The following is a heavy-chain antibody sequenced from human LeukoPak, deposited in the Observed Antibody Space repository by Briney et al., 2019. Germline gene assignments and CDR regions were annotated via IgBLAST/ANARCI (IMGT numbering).Heavy chain of an antibody. V-gene: IGHV3-30*02. Sequence: GGSLRLSCAASGFTFSSYGMHWVRQAPGKGLEWVAFIRYDGSNKYYADSVKGRFTISRDNSKNTLYLQMNSLRAEDTAVYYCAKERFLEWLDAFDIWGQGTMVTVSS. CDR1: GFTFSSYG. CDR2: IRYDGSNK. D-gene: IGHD3-3*01. J-gene: IGHJ3*02. CDR3: AKERFLEWLDAFDI.